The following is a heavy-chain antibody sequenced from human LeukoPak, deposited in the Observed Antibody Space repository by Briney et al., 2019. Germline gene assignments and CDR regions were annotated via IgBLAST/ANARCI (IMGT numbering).Heavy chain of an antibody. D-gene: IGHD3-10*01. CDR1: GGSFSGYY. CDR3: ARPPYPSSGTYYFYY. J-gene: IGHJ4*02. V-gene: IGHV4-34*01. Sequence: SETLSLTCAVYGGSFSGYYWSWIRQPPGKGLKWIGEINHSGSTNYNPSLKSRVTISVDTSKNQFSLKLSSVTAADTAVYYCARPPYPSSGTYYFYYWGQGTLVTVSS. CDR2: INHSGST.